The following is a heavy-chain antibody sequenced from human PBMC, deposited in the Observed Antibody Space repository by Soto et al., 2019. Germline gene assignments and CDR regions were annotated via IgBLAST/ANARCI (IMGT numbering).Heavy chain of an antibody. CDR2: IYYSGST. D-gene: IGHD3-3*01. CDR3: ARRLGSGYRPDYFDY. Sequence: PSETLSLTCTVSGGSISSYYWSWIRQPPGKGLEWIGYIYYSGSTNYNPSLKSRVTISVDTSKNQFSLKLSSVTAADTAVYYCARRLGSGYRPDYFDYWGQGTLVTVSS. V-gene: IGHV4-59*01. CDR1: GGSISSYY. J-gene: IGHJ4*02.